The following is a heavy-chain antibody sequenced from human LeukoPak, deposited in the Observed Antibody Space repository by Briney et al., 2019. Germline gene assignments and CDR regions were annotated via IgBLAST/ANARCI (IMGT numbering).Heavy chain of an antibody. D-gene: IGHD3-22*01. CDR2: IYYSGST. V-gene: IGHV4-39*01. Sequence: PSETLSLTCTVSGGSISSRSYYWGWIRQPPGEGLEWIGTIYYSGSTYYNPSLKSRVTISVDTSKNQFSLKLSSVTAADTAVYYCARLDTSGPDDCWGQGTLVTVSS. CDR3: ARLDTSGPDDC. CDR1: GGSISSRSYY. J-gene: IGHJ4*02.